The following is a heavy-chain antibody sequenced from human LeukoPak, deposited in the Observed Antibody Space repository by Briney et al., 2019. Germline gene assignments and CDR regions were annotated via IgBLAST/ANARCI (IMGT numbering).Heavy chain of an antibody. CDR2: IKANKDGGTT. Sequence: GGSLRLSCSASGFTFSDAWMTWVRQAPGKGLEWVGRIKANKDGGTTESAAPVKGRITISRDDSKNMVYLQMNGLKIEDTAVYYCATEYFGAFNFWGQGSLVTVSS. J-gene: IGHJ4*02. CDR3: ATEYFGAFNF. CDR1: GFTFSDAW. D-gene: IGHD3-10*01. V-gene: IGHV3-15*01.